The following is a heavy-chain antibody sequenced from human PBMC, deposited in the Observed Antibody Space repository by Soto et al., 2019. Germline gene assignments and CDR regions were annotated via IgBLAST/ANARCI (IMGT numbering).Heavy chain of an antibody. CDR3: ARVTPGNNLYYFSGLDV. Sequence: QVNLVESGGGVVQPGRSLRLSCEASGFIFSDFGMHWVRQAPGKGLEWVAVISYEGSNTYYADSVRGRFTISRDNSKNTLYLQINALRPEDTGVYYCARVTPGNNLYYFSGLDVWGQGTSVTVSS. J-gene: IGHJ6*02. V-gene: IGHV3-30*03. D-gene: IGHD1-1*01. CDR1: GFIFSDFG. CDR2: ISYEGSNT.